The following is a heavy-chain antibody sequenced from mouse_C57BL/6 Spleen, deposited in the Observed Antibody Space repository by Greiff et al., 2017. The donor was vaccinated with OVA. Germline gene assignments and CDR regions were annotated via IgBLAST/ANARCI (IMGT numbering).Heavy chain of an antibody. CDR3: ARGGSRDYFDY. D-gene: IGHD1-3*01. CDR1: GFTFSSYG. J-gene: IGHJ2*01. Sequence: DVRLVESGGDLVKPGGSLKLSCAASGFTFSSYGMSWVRQTPDKRLEWVATISSGGSYIYYPDSVKGRFTISRDNAKNTLYLQMSSLKSEDTAMYSCARGGSRDYFDYWGQGTTLTVSS. V-gene: IGHV5-6*02. CDR2: ISSGGSYI.